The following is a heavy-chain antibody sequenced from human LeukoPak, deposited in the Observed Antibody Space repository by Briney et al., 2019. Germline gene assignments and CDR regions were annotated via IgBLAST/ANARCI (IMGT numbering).Heavy chain of an antibody. CDR2: IKSRTDGETR. V-gene: IGHV3-15*01. CDR3: FTDPGDYEDF. CDR1: VFSFTNAW. D-gene: IGHD4-17*01. Sequence: PGGSLRLSCAASVFSFTNAWMSWGRQAPGKGLEWVGRIKSRTDGETRDYAAPVRGRFAISRDDSKNTLFLLMNSLKSDVTAVYFCFTDPGDYEDFWGQGTLVTVSS. J-gene: IGHJ4*02.